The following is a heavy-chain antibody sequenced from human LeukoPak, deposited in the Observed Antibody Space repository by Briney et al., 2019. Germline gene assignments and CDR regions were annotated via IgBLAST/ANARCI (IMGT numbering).Heavy chain of an antibody. V-gene: IGHV3-11*04. CDR1: GFTFSDYY. J-gene: IGHJ4*02. Sequence: GGSLRLSCAASGFTFSDYYMSWIRQAPGKGLEWVSYISSSGSTIYYADSVKGRFTISRDNAKNSLYPQMNSLRAEDTAVYYCARETRYYKYYYDSSGFDYWGQGTLVTVSS. CDR2: ISSSGSTI. CDR3: ARETRYYKYYYDSSGFDY. D-gene: IGHD3-22*01.